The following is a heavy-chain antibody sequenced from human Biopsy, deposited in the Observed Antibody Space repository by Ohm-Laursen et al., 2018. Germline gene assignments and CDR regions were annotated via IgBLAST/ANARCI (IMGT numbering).Heavy chain of an antibody. CDR3: ASGNIGGVGLDV. Sequence: SSVKVSCKSSGDTFTTSAIGWVRQVPGQGLDWRGRIIPILGTVDYGQNFQGRVTIRADTSTTFLELTSLRYDDTAVYYCASGNIGGVGLDVWGLGTTVTVSS. V-gene: IGHV1-69*04. J-gene: IGHJ6*02. CDR1: GDTFTTSA. CDR2: IIPILGTV. D-gene: IGHD3-10*01.